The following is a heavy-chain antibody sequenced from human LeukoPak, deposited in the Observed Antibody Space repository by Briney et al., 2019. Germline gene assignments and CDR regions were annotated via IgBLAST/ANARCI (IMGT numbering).Heavy chain of an antibody. CDR3: ARPRYCGGGSCLGFFDY. J-gene: IGHJ4*02. Sequence: GGSLRLSCAASGFTFDDHGMSWVRQAPGKGLEWVSGIKWDGGRTGYADSVKGRFTISRDNAKSSLYLQMNSLRAEDTALYYCARPRYCGGGSCLGFFDYWGQGTLVTVSS. V-gene: IGHV3-20*04. CDR2: IKWDGGRT. D-gene: IGHD2-15*01. CDR1: GFTFDDHG.